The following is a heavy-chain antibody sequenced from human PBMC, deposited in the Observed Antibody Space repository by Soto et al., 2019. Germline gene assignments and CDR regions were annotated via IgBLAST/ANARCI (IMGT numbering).Heavy chain of an antibody. Sequence: QVQLVQSGAEVKKPGASVKVSCKASGYTFTSYYINWVRQAPGQGLEWMGWISAYNGNTNYAQKFQGRVTMTSDTSTSSAYMELRSMRSDDTAVYYCASANPHMGVWGQGDTVSDCS. D-gene: IGHD2-8*01. V-gene: IGHV1-18*01. CDR2: ISAYNGNT. CDR1: GYTFTSYY. J-gene: IGHJ6*02. CDR3: ASANPHMGV.